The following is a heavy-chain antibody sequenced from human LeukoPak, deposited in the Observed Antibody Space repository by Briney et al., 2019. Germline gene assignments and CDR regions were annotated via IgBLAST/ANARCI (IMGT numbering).Heavy chain of an antibody. Sequence: PGGSLRLSCAASGFTFSSYWMSWVRQAQGKGLEWVANIRQDGSEKNYVDSVKGGFTISRENAKNSLYLQMNSLRVEDTAVYYCARDKMQQSTEGSNFDHWGQGTLVTVSS. J-gene: IGHJ4*02. V-gene: IGHV3-7*01. CDR1: GFTFSSYW. D-gene: IGHD6-13*01. CDR2: IRQDGSEK. CDR3: ARDKMQQSTEGSNFDH.